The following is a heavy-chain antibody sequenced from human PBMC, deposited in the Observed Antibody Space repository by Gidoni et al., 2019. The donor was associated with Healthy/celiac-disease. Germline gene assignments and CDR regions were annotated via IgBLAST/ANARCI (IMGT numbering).Heavy chain of an antibody. V-gene: IGHV3-33*01. CDR2: IWYDGSNK. Sequence: QVQLVESGGGVVQPGRSLRLSCAASGFTFSSYGMHWVRQAPGKGLEWVAVIWYDGSNKYYADSVKGRFTISRDNSKNTLYLQMNSLRAEDTAVYYCARDRGRPDLGEYYYYYGMDVWGQGTTVTVSS. D-gene: IGHD3-10*01. J-gene: IGHJ6*02. CDR3: ARDRGRPDLGEYYYYYGMDV. CDR1: GFTFSSYG.